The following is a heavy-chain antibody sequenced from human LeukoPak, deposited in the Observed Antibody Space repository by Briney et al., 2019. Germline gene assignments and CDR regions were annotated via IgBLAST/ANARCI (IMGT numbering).Heavy chain of an antibody. J-gene: IGHJ4*02. Sequence: YSGITTYNPSLKSRVAISVHTSKNQFSLKVTSLTAADTAVYYCARHLASSGWYGYWGQGTLVTVSS. D-gene: IGHD6-19*01. CDR3: ARHLASSGWYGY. CDR2: YSGIT. V-gene: IGHV4-59*08.